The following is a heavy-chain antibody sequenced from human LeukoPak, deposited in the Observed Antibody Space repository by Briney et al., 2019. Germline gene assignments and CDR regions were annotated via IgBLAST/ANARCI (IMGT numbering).Heavy chain of an antibody. CDR3: ARTITLGGSKGYNWFDP. CDR1: GSTFSSYA. V-gene: IGHV1-69*04. J-gene: IGHJ5*02. D-gene: IGHD3-16*01. CDR2: IIPILGIA. Sequence: SVKVSCKAAGSTFSSYAISWVRQAPGQGLEWMGRIIPILGIANYAQKFQGRVTITADKSTSTAYMELSSLRAEDTAVYYCARTITLGGSKGYNWFDPWGQGTLVTVSS.